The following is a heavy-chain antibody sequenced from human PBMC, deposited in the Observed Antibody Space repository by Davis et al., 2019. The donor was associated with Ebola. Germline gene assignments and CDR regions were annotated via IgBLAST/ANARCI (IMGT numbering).Heavy chain of an antibody. Sequence: MPSETLSLTCAVYGGSFSGYYWSWIRQPPGKGLEWIGEINHSGSTNYNPSLKSRATISVDTSKNQFSLKLSSVTAADTAVYYCARPGLSSGFDYWGQGTLVTVSS. V-gene: IGHV4-34*01. CDR1: GGSFSGYY. CDR3: ARPGLSSGFDY. D-gene: IGHD6-25*01. J-gene: IGHJ4*02. CDR2: INHSGST.